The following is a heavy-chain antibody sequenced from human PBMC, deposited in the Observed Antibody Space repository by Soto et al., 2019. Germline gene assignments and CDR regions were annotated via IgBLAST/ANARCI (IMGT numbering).Heavy chain of an antibody. Sequence: ASVKVSCKASGYTFTSYGISWVRQAPGQGLEWMGWISAYNGNTNYAQKLQGRVTMTTDTSTSTAYMELRSLRSDDTAVYYCARPVCPGSGGSCYDGVLDYWGRGTLVTVSS. V-gene: IGHV1-18*04. CDR2: ISAYNGNT. CDR1: GYTFTSYG. J-gene: IGHJ4*02. CDR3: ARPVCPGSGGSCYDGVLDY. D-gene: IGHD2-15*01.